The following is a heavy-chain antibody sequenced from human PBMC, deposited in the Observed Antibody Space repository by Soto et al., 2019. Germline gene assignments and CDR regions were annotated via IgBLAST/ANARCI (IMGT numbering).Heavy chain of an antibody. J-gene: IGHJ4*02. CDR2: IIPILGIA. D-gene: IGHD2-15*01. CDR1: GGTFSSYT. V-gene: IGHV1-69*02. Sequence: QVQLVQSGAEVKKPGSSVKVSCKASGGTFSSYTISWVRQAPGQGLEWMGRIIPILGIANYAQKFQGRVTITADKPRSKSYRGLSGLRCEGPAFFYRAGGGVAEIDYWGQGTLVTVSS. CDR3: AGGGVAEIDY.